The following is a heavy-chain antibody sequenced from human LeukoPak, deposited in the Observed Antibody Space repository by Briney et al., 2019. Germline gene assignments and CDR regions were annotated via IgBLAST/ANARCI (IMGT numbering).Heavy chain of an antibody. D-gene: IGHD2-15*01. CDR3: ARGRYCIGGSCYQRD. V-gene: IGHV4-59*01. J-gene: IGHJ4*02. CDR2: ISYTGNT. Sequence: SETLSLTCTVSGDSISSYYWSWIRQPPGKGLEWFGYISYTGNTNYNPSLKSRVSISLDTSKNQFSLKLTSVTAADTAVYYCARGRYCIGGSCYQRDWGQGTLVTVSS. CDR1: GDSISSYY.